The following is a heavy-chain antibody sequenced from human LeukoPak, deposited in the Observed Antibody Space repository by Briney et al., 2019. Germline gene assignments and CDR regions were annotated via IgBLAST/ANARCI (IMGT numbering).Heavy chain of an antibody. CDR1: GYTFTSYG. V-gene: IGHV1-18*01. CDR2: ISAYNGNT. CDR3: ARDTSSLYGSGSPNWFDP. D-gene: IGHD3-10*01. Sequence: ASVKASCKASGYTFTSYGISWVRQAPGQGLEWMGWISAYNGNTNYAQKLQGRVTMTTDTSTSTAYMELRSLRSDDTAVYYCARDTSSLYGSGSPNWFDPWGQGTLVTVSS. J-gene: IGHJ5*02.